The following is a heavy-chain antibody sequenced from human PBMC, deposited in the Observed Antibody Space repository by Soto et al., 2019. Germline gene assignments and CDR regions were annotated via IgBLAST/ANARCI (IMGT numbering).Heavy chain of an antibody. CDR3: ARDLASTMIVVVHYGMDV. J-gene: IGHJ6*02. CDR2: ISSSGSTI. Sequence: GGSLRLSCAASGFTFSSYEMNWVRQAPGKGLEWVSYISSSGSTIYYADSVKGRFTISRDNAKNSLYLQTNSLRAEDTAVYYCARDLASTMIVVVHYGMDVWGQGTTVTVSS. V-gene: IGHV3-48*03. CDR1: GFTFSSYE. D-gene: IGHD3-22*01.